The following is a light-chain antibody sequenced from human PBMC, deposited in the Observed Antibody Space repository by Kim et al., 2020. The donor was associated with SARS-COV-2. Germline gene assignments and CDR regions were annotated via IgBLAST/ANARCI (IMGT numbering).Light chain of an antibody. CDR2: QDS. J-gene: IGLJ3*02. CDR3: QAWDSSTEV. V-gene: IGLV3-1*01. Sequence: SVSPGQTASITCSGDKLGDKYACWYQQKPGQSPLLVIYQDSKRPSGIPERFSGSNSGNTATLTISGTQAMDEADYYCQAWDSSTEVFGGGTQLTVL. CDR1: KLGDKY.